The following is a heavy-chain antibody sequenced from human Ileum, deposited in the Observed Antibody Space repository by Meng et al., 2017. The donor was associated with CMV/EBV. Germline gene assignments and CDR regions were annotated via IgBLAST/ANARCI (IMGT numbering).Heavy chain of an antibody. D-gene: IGHD1-1*01. V-gene: IGHV3-74*01. J-gene: IGHJ4*02. Sequence: GESLKISCTASGFMFSAYWIHWVRQAPGKGLVLVSRINGDGINTNYADSVKGRFTISRDNAKNTVYMQMNSLRADDTAVYYCARDLSLELERPPYYFDYWGQGTLVTVSS. CDR1: GFMFSAYW. CDR2: INGDGINT. CDR3: ARDLSLELERPPYYFDY.